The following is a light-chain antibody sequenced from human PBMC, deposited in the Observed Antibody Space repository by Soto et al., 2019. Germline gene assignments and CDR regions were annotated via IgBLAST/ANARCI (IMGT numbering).Light chain of an antibody. CDR3: QQLLTSPFS. Sequence: DIQLTQSPSFLSASVGERVTITCRASQGIISYLAWYQKKPGKAPNILIYGASTSQIGVPPRFSGSGSGTEFTLTISSLRPEDSATYYGQQLLTSPFSVGPGTKVEVK. V-gene: IGKV1-9*01. CDR1: QGIISY. J-gene: IGKJ3*01. CDR2: GAS.